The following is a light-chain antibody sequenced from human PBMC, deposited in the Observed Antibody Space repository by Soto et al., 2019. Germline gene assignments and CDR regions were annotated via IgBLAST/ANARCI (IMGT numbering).Light chain of an antibody. CDR1: QNINNR. Sequence: DIQITQSPSTLSSSVLERFTITCRASQNINNRLAWYQQKPGKAPNLLIYDASSLESGVPSRVSGSGSGTEFTLTISSLQPDDSATYYCQQYNSNLITFGQGTRLEIK. V-gene: IGKV1-5*01. CDR3: QQYNSNLIT. J-gene: IGKJ5*01. CDR2: DAS.